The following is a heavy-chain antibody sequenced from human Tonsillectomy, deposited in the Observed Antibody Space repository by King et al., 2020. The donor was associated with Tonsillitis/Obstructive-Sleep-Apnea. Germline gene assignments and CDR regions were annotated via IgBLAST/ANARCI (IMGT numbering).Heavy chain of an antibody. CDR1: GYTFTSYY. Sequence: VQLVESGAEVKKPGASVKVSCKASGYTFTSYYMHWVRQAPGQGLEWMGIINPSGGSTSYAQKFQGRVTMTRDTSTSTVYMELSSLRSEDTAVYYCAITRVDYGGNSDAFDIWGQGTMVTVSS. D-gene: IGHD4-23*01. CDR2: INPSGGST. CDR3: AITRVDYGGNSDAFDI. V-gene: IGHV1-46*01. J-gene: IGHJ3*02.